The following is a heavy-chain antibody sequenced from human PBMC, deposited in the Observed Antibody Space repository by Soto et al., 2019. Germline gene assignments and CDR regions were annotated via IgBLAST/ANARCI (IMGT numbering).Heavy chain of an antibody. CDR3: ASRRYCGYDCYYKHYYRMDV. J-gene: IGHJ6*02. D-gene: IGHD2-21*02. CDR2: IIPILTTT. V-gene: IGHV1-69*08. Sequence: QVQLVQSGAEVKKPGSSVKVSCRASGDTFSSYTVNWLRQAPGRGLEWMGRIIPILTTTDYAQNFRGRLTITADKSTYTVYMELSSLRSEDTAVYYCASRRYCGYDCYYKHYYRMDVWGQGTTVTVAS. CDR1: GDTFSSYT.